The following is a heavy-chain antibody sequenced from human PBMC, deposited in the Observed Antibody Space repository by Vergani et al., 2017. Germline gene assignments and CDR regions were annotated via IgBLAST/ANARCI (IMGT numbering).Heavy chain of an antibody. Sequence: QLQLQESGPGLVKPSETLSLTCTVSGGSISSSSYYWGWIRQPPGKGLEWIGSIYYSGSTYYNPSLKSRVTISVDTSKNQFSLKLSSVTAADTAVYYCARTILSSYGSWRRFDPWGQGTLVTVSS. CDR1: GGSISSSSYY. J-gene: IGHJ5*02. V-gene: IGHV4-39*01. D-gene: IGHD5-18*01. CDR3: ARTILSSYGSWRRFDP. CDR2: IYYSGST.